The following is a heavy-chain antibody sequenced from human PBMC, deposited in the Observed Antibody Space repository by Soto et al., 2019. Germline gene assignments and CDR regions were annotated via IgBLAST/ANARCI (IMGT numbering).Heavy chain of an antibody. V-gene: IGHV1-18*04. D-gene: IGHD3-10*01. CDR2: ISVYNGDT. J-gene: IGHJ4*02. CDR3: ARMSVVRGVIRIFDY. Sequence: ASVNVSCKASGYTFVSYAISWVRQAPGQGLEWMGWISVYNGDTNYAQNLQGRVTMTSDTTTSTVYMELRSLRADDTALYYCARMSVVRGVIRIFDYWGQGTLVTVSS. CDR1: GYTFVSYA.